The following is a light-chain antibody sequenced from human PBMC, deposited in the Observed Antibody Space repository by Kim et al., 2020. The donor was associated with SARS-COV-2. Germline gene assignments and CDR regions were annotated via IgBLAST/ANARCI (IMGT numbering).Light chain of an antibody. V-gene: IGKV3-11*01. J-gene: IGKJ2*01. CDR1: QSIDNY. CDR2: DAS. CDR3: QQRTNWPPYT. Sequence: IVLTQSPATLSLSPGERATLSCRASQSIDNYLAWYQQKPGQTPRLVIYDASNRAPGIPARFSGSGSGTDFTLTISSLEPEDFAIYFCQQRTNWPPYTFGQGTKLEI.